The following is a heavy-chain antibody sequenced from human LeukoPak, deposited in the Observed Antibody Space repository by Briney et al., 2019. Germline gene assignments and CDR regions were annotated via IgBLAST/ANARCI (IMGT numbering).Heavy chain of an antibody. Sequence: GGSLRLSCAASEFTFNNYAIHWVRQAPGKGLEWLAVISSDGRSKYYADSVKGRFTISRDSSNNAPYLQMNSLRAEDTAVYYCARELSYYDSSGYGTYDYWGQGTLVTVSS. CDR1: EFTFNNYA. D-gene: IGHD3-22*01. V-gene: IGHV3-30*04. CDR2: ISSDGRSK. J-gene: IGHJ4*02. CDR3: ARELSYYDSSGYGTYDY.